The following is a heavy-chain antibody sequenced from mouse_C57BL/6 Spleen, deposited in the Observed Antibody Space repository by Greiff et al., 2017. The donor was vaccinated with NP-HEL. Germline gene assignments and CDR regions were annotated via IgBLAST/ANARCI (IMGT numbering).Heavy chain of an antibody. J-gene: IGHJ1*03. CDR1: GYTFTDYE. Sequence: VQLQQSGAELVRPGASVTLSCKASGYTFTDYEMHWVKQTPVHGLEWIGAIDPETGGTAYNQKFKGKAILTADKSSSTAYMALRSLTSEDSAVYYCTRRRGYWYFDVWGTGTTVAVSS. CDR2: IDPETGGT. V-gene: IGHV1-15*01. CDR3: TRRRGYWYFDV.